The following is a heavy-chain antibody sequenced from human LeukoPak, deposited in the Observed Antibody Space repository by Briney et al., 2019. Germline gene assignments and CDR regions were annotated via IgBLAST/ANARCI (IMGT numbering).Heavy chain of an antibody. D-gene: IGHD3-3*01. CDR1: GFTFSNAW. V-gene: IGHV3-15*01. J-gene: IGHJ6*02. Sequence: GGSLRLSCAASGFTFSNAWMSWVRQAPGKGLEWVGRIKSKTDGGTTDYAAPVKGRFTISRDDSKNTLYLQMNSLKTEDTAVYYCTTHYRTYYDFWSGYYNHYYGMDVWGQGTTVTVSS. CDR2: IKSKTDGGTT. CDR3: TTHYRTYYDFWSGYYNHYYGMDV.